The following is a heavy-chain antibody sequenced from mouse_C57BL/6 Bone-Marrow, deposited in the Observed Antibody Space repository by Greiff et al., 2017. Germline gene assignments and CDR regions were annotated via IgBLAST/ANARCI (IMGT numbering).Heavy chain of an antibody. Sequence: EVMLVESGGGLVQPGGSLKLSCAASGFTFSDYYMYWVRQTPEKRLEWVAYISNGGGSTYYPDTVKGRFTISRDNAKNTLYLQMSRLKSEDTAMYYCAVAKDYFDYWGQGTTLTVSS. J-gene: IGHJ2*01. CDR3: AVAKDYFDY. CDR2: ISNGGGST. V-gene: IGHV5-12*01. CDR1: GFTFSDYY. D-gene: IGHD1-1*01.